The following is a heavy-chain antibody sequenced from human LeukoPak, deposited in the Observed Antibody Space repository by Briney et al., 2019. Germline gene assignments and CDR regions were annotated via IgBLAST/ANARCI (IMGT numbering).Heavy chain of an antibody. CDR2: ISYDGSDT. Sequence: GGSLRLSCAASGFTFRAYGMLWVRQAPGKGLEWVAIISYDGSDTYYADSVKGRFTISRDNPKNTLFLQLNSLRDEDAAIYYCARAGYCSSTSCPYVYHYYGRDVGGGGTTATVPS. CDR3: ARAGYCSSTSCPYVYHYYGRDV. D-gene: IGHD2-2*01. CDR1: GFTFRAYG. V-gene: IGHV3-30*03. J-gene: IGHJ6*02.